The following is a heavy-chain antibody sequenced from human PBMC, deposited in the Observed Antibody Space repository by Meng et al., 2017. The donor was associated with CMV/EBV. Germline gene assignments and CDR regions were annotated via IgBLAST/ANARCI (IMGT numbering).Heavy chain of an antibody. V-gene: IGHV1-46*01. D-gene: IGHD3-16*01. CDR3: ARDSTTRLWDYYYGMDV. CDR2: INPSGGST. CDR1: GYTFTSYY. J-gene: IGHJ6*02. Sequence: ASVKVSCKASGYTFTSYYMHWVRQAPGQGLEWMGIINPSGGSTSYAQKFQGRVTMTRDTSTSTVYMELSSLRSEDTAVYYCARDSTTRLWDYYYGMDVWGQGTTVTVSS.